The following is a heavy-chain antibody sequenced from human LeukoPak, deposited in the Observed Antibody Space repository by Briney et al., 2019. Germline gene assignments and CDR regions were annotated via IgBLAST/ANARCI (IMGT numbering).Heavy chain of an antibody. Sequence: SETLSLTCTVSGGSISSHYWSWIRQPPGKGLEWIGYIYYSGSTNYSPSLKSRVTISVDTSKNQFSLKLSSVTAADTAVYYCAREGLGGVWGKGTTVTVSS. D-gene: IGHD4-23*01. CDR2: IYYSGST. J-gene: IGHJ6*04. CDR3: AREGLGGV. V-gene: IGHV4-59*11. CDR1: GGSISSHY.